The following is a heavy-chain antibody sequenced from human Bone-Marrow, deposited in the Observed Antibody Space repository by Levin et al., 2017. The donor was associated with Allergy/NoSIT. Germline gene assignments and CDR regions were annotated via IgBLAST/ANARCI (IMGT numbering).Heavy chain of an antibody. CDR2: ISSSSSYI. D-gene: IGHD4-17*01. CDR3: AREGENDYGDSRDYYGMDV. J-gene: IGHJ6*02. V-gene: IGHV3-21*01. CDR1: GFTFSSYS. Sequence: PGGSLRLSCAASGFTFSSYSMNWVRQAPGKGLEWVSSISSSSSYIYYADSVKGRFTISRDNAKNSLYLQMNSLRAEDTAVYYCAREGENDYGDSRDYYGMDVWGQGTTVTVSS.